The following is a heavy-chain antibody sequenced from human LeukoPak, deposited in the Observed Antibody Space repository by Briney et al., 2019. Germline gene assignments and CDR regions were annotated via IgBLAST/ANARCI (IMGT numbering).Heavy chain of an antibody. CDR3: ASLPDYYYYYMDV. CDR1: GGSISSSNYY. Sequence: PSETLSLTCSVSGGSISSSNYYWGWIRQSPGKGLEWIGSIYYSGSTYHNPSLKSRVSISVDTSKNHFSLMLYSVTAADTAVYYCASLPDYYYYYMDVWGKGITVTVSS. CDR2: IYYSGST. V-gene: IGHV4-39*02. J-gene: IGHJ6*03. D-gene: IGHD1-14*01.